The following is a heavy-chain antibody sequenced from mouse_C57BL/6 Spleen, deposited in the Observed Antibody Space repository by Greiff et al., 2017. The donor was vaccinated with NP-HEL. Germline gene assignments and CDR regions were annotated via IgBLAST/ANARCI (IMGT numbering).Heavy chain of an antibody. D-gene: IGHD1-1*01. Sequence: EVQGVESGGGLVKPGGSLKLSCAASGFTFSDYGMHWVRQAPEKGLEWVAYISSGSSTIYYADTVKGRFTISSDNAKNTLFLQMTSLRAADTAMYYCASPLYGSSPGWFAYWGQGTLVTVSA. CDR3: ASPLYGSSPGWFAY. CDR2: ISSGSSTI. J-gene: IGHJ3*01. V-gene: IGHV5-17*01. CDR1: GFTFSDYG.